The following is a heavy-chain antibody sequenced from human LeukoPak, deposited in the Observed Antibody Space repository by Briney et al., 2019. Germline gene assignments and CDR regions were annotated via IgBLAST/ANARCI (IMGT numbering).Heavy chain of an antibody. CDR1: GFTLSSYA. D-gene: IGHD2-2*01. J-gene: IGHJ6*02. CDR2: ISYDGSNK. V-gene: IGHV3-30-3*01. Sequence: GGSLRLSCAASGFTLSSYAMHWVRQAPGKGLEWVAVISYDGSNKYYADSVKGRFTISRDNSKNTLYLQMNSLRAEDTAVYYCARDHCSSTSCYGYHYYYGMDAWGQGTTVTVSS. CDR3: ARDHCSSTSCYGYHYYYGMDA.